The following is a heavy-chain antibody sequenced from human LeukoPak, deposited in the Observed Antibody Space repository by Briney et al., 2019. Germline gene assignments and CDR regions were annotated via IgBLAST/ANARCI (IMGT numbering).Heavy chain of an antibody. V-gene: IGHV3-66*02. Sequence: PGGSLRLSCAAPGITVSSNYMNWVRQAPGKGLEWVSIIYSSGSTNYADSVKGRFTISRDSSRNTLYLQMNSLSAEDTAVYHCARCNWNYVFDYWGQGNQVTVSS. CDR2: IYSSGST. CDR1: GITVSSNY. D-gene: IGHD1-7*01. J-gene: IGHJ4*02. CDR3: ARCNWNYVFDY.